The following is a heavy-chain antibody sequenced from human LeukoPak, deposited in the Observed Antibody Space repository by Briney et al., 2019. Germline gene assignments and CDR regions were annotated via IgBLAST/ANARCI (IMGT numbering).Heavy chain of an antibody. D-gene: IGHD3-22*01. V-gene: IGHV1-18*01. Sequence: ASVKVSCKASGYTFTSYGISWVRQAPGQGLEWMGWISAYNGNTNYAQKLQGRVTMTTDTSTSTAYMELRSLRSDDTAVYYCARGFGIAVVENNFDYWGQGTLVTVSS. J-gene: IGHJ4*02. CDR2: ISAYNGNT. CDR3: ARGFGIAVVENNFDY. CDR1: GYTFTSYG.